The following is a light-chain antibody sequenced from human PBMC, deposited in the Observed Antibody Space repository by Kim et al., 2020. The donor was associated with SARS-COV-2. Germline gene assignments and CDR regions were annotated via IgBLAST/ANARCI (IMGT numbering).Light chain of an antibody. J-gene: IGLJ1*01. CDR1: SSDVGGYNY. Sequence: QSALTQPRSVSGSPGQSVTISCTGTSSDVGGYNYVSWYQQHPGKAPKLMIYDVSERPSGVPDRFSGSKSGNMASLTISGLQAEDEADYYCCSYAGSPPYVFGTGTKVTVL. CDR2: DVS. V-gene: IGLV2-11*01. CDR3: CSYAGSPPYV.